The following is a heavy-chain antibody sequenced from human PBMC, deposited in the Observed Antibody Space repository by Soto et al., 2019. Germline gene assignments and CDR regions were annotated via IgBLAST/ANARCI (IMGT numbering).Heavy chain of an antibody. V-gene: IGHV4-61*01. CDR3: ARTTAVPNTLRSRYFFDY. CDR2: VYYSGTT. J-gene: IGHJ4*02. Sequence: SETLSPTCSVSGGSVSYKTYYWSWIRQPPGKRVEWIGYVYYSGTTNYNPSLKSRVTISVDLSKNRFSLRLSSVTTADTALYYCARTTAVPNTLRSRYFFDYWGQGTLVTVSS. D-gene: IGHD4-17*01. CDR1: GGSVSYKTYY.